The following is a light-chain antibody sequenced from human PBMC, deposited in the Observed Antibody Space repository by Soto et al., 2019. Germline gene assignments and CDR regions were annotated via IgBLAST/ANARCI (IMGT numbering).Light chain of an antibody. Sequence: HSVLTQPASVSGSPGQSITISCTGTSSDIGGHNDVSWYQQHPGKAPKLLIYGVSNRPSGVSYRFTASKSGNTASLTISGLQAEDESDYYCCSYTSNITPYVFGTGTKVTVL. CDR1: SSDIGGHND. V-gene: IGLV2-14*01. J-gene: IGLJ1*01. CDR3: CSYTSNITPYV. CDR2: GVS.